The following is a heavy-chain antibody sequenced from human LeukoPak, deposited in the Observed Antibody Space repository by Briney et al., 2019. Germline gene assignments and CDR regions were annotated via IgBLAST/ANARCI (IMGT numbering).Heavy chain of an antibody. CDR2: IYYSGST. D-gene: IGHD5-18*01. V-gene: IGHV4-59*01. CDR1: GGSISSYY. J-gene: IGHJ4*02. Sequence: SETLSLTCTVSGGSISSYYWSWIRQPPGKGLEWIGYIYYSGSTNYNPSLKSRVTISEDMSKNQFSLKLSSVTAADTAVYYCARGGYNYDSPPGDPFDYWGQGTLVTVSS. CDR3: ARGGYNYDSPPGDPFDY.